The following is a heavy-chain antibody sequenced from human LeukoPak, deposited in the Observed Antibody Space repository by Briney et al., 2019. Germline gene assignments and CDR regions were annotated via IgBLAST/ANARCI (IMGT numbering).Heavy chain of an antibody. J-gene: IGHJ4*02. CDR3: ARDGLWFGELLGFDY. V-gene: IGHV3-21*01. Sequence: GGSLRLSCAASGFTFSSYSMNWVRQAPGKGLEWVSSISSSSSYIYYADSVKGRFTISRDNAKNSLYLQMNSLRAEDTAVYYCARDGLWFGELLGFDYWGQGTLVTVSS. D-gene: IGHD3-10*01. CDR1: GFTFSSYS. CDR2: ISSSSSYI.